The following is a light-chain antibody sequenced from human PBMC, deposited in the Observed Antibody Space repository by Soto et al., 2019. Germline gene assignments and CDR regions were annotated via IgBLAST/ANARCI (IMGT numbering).Light chain of an antibody. CDR2: GAS. CDR1: QRVSSGY. J-gene: IGKJ5*01. CDR3: QQYNNWPPIT. Sequence: EIVLTQSPATLSLSPGERATLSCRASQRVSSGYLAWYQQKPGQAPRLLIYGASTRATGIPARFSGSGSGTEFTLTISSLQSEDFAVYYCQQYNNWPPITFGQGTRLGL. V-gene: IGKV3-15*01.